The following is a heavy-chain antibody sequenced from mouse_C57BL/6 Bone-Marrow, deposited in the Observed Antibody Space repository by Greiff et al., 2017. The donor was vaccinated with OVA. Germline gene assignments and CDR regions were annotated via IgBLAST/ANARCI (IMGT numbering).Heavy chain of an antibody. D-gene: IGHD1-1*01. CDR2: ISNGGGST. CDR3: ARPSRYYGSRTEFAY. V-gene: IGHV5-12*01. J-gene: IGHJ3*01. Sequence: EVQLVESGGGLVQPGGSLKLSCAASGFTFSDYYMYWVRQTPEKRLEWVAYISNGGGSTYYPDTVKGRFTISRDNAKNTLYLQMSRLKSEDTAMYYCARPSRYYGSRTEFAYWGQGTLVTVSA. CDR1: GFTFSDYY.